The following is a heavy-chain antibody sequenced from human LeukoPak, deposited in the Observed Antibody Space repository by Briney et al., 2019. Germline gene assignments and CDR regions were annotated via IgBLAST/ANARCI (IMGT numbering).Heavy chain of an antibody. J-gene: IGHJ4*02. CDR1: GYTFTGYY. Sequence: ASVKVSCKASGYTFTGYYMHCVRQAPGQGLEWMGWINPNSGGTNYAQKFQGRVTMTRDTSISTAYMELSRLRSDDTAVYYCARVVKSPGYSSSWYSYWGQGTLVTVSS. CDR3: ARVVKSPGYSSSWYSY. CDR2: INPNSGGT. D-gene: IGHD6-13*01. V-gene: IGHV1-2*02.